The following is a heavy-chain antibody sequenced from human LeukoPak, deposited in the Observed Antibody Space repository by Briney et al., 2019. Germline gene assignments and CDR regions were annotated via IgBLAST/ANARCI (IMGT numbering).Heavy chain of an antibody. V-gene: IGHV4-59*08. D-gene: IGHD3-22*01. J-gene: IGHJ4*02. CDR2: IYYSGST. CDR3: ARLKDDSSGYYYGWYYFDY. CDR1: GGSISSYY. Sequence: SETLSLTCTVSGGSISSYYWSWIRQPPGKGLEWIGYIYYSGSTNYNPSLKSRVTISVDTSKNQFSLKLSSVTAADTAVYYCARLKDDSSGYYYGWYYFDYWGQGTLVTASS.